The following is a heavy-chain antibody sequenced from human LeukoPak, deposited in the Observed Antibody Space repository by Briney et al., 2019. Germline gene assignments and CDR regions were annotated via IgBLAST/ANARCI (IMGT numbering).Heavy chain of an antibody. V-gene: IGHV3-23*01. CDR2: ISGSGGST. Sequence: ASVKVSCKASGYTFSSYAMSWVRQAPGKGLEWVSAISGSGGSTYYADSVKGRFTISRDSSKNTLYLQMNSLRAEDTAVYYCARGSGYFLDFDYWGQGTLVTVSS. CDR1: GYTFSSYA. CDR3: ARGSGYFLDFDY. J-gene: IGHJ4*02. D-gene: IGHD3-22*01.